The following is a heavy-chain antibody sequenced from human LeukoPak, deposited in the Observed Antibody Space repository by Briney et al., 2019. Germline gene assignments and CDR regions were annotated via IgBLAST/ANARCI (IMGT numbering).Heavy chain of an antibody. Sequence: SETLSLTCTVSGGSISSSSYYWVWIRQPPGKGLEWIVTSDYSGTTYYKPSLKSRFTISVDTSKNQFSLKLSSVTAADTAVYYCAREVDAAAAYNWFDPWGQGTLVTVSS. CDR1: GGSISSSSYY. J-gene: IGHJ5*02. CDR2: SDYSGTT. CDR3: AREVDAAAAYNWFDP. D-gene: IGHD2-2*01. V-gene: IGHV4-39*07.